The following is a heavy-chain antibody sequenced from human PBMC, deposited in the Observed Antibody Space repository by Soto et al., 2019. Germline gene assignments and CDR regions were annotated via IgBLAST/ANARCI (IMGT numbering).Heavy chain of an antibody. V-gene: IGHV1-2*02. D-gene: IGHD3-3*01. J-gene: IGHJ6*02. Sequence: ASVKVSCKASGYTFTGYYMHWVRQAPGQGLEWMGWINPNSGGTNYAQKFQGRVTMTRDTSISTAYMELSRLRSDDTAVYYCARGHITMFGVVILYYYYGMDVWGQGTTVTVSS. CDR1: GYTFTGYY. CDR3: ARGHITMFGVVILYYYYGMDV. CDR2: INPNSGGT.